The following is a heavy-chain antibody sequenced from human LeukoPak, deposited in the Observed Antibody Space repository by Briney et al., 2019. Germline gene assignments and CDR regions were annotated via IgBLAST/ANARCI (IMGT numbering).Heavy chain of an antibody. D-gene: IGHD2-2*01. CDR2: IYYSGNT. Sequence: SETLSLTCTVSGGSISSYYWSWIRQPPGKGLEWIAYIYYSGNTNYNPSLKSRVTISVDTSKNQFSLRLSSVTAADTAVYYCARELKGQLRSYYYYHMDVWGKGTTVTVSS. CDR1: GGSISSYY. V-gene: IGHV4-59*12. J-gene: IGHJ6*03. CDR3: ARELKGQLRSYYYYHMDV.